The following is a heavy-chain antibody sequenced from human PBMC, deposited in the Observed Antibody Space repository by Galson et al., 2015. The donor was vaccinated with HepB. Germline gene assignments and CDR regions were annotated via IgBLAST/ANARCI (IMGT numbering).Heavy chain of an antibody. J-gene: IGHJ5*02. CDR2: IRYDGSNK. CDR3: AKEYRYYYGSGSLRGWFDP. V-gene: IGHV3-30*02. D-gene: IGHD3-10*01. CDR1: GFTFSSYG. Sequence: SLRLSCAASGFTFSSYGMHWVRQAPGKGLEWVAFIRYDGSNKYYADSVKGRFTISRDNSKNTLYLQMNSLRAEDTAAYYCAKEYRYYYGSGSLRGWFDPWGQGTLVTVSS.